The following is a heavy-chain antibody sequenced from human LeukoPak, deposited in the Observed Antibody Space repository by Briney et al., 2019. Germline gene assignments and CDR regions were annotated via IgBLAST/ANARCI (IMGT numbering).Heavy chain of an antibody. V-gene: IGHV1-8*01. D-gene: IGHD2-2*02. CDR1: GYTFTSYD. CDR2: MNPNSGNT. Sequence: ASVKVSCKASGYTFTSYDINWVRQATGQGLEWMGWMNPNSGNTGYAQKFQGRVTMTRNTSISTAYMELSSLRSEDTAVYYCARATGDCSSTSCYTGRDFDYWGQGTLVTVSS. J-gene: IGHJ4*02. CDR3: ARATGDCSSTSCYTGRDFDY.